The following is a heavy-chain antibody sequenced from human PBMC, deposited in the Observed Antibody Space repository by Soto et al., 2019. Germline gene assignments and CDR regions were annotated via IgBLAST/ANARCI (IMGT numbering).Heavy chain of an antibody. CDR1: GFTFSDYY. Sequence: QVQLVESGGGLVKPGGSLRLSCAASGFTFSDYYMSWIRQAPGKGLEWVSYISSSGSTIYYADSVKGRFTISRDNAKNSLYLQMNSPRAEDTAVYYCARDIGRDIVVVPVELAPDYWGQGTLVTVSS. D-gene: IGHD2-2*01. CDR3: ARDIGRDIVVVPVELAPDY. V-gene: IGHV3-11*01. J-gene: IGHJ4*02. CDR2: ISSSGSTI.